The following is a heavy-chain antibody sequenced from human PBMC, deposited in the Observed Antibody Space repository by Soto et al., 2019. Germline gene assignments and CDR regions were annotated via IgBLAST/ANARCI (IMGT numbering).Heavy chain of an antibody. CDR2: IYWDDDK. CDR3: AHSWYCSGGSCYYSNWFDP. D-gene: IGHD2-15*01. CDR1: GFSVSTSGVG. V-gene: IGHV2-5*02. J-gene: IGHJ5*02. Sequence: QITLKESGPPLVKPTQTLTLTCTFSGFSVSTSGVGVGWIRQPPGKALEWLAVIYWDDDKRYSPSLKSRLTITNDTXXNXGXXTMTNMDPVDTATYSCAHSWYCSGGSCYYSNWFDPWGQGTLVTVSS.